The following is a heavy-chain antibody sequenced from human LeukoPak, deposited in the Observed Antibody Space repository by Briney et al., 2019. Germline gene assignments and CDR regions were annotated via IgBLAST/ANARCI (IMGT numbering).Heavy chain of an antibody. CDR1: GFTFSTYG. CDR2: ISGSCGET. Sequence: GVSLRLSCAASGFTFSTYGMTWVRHAPGRGLEWFSAISGSCGETYYAESVKGRFTISRDNSKNTLYMQMNSLRAEDTALYYCAKETPHNDYWGQGTLVTVSS. CDR3: AKETPHNDY. V-gene: IGHV3-23*01. J-gene: IGHJ4*02.